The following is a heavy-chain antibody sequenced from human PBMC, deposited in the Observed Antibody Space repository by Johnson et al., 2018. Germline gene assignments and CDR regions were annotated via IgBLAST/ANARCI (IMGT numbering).Heavy chain of an antibody. CDR2: ISSSSSYI. J-gene: IGHJ6*02. Sequence: VQLVQSGGGLVKPGGSLRLSCAASGFTFSSYSMNWVRQAPGKGLEWVSSISSSSSYIYYADSVKGRFTISRNNAKNSLYLQLNSLRAADTAVYYCARDVVVPAAIAFYYYYGMDVWGQGTTVTVSS. CDR1: GFTFSSYS. CDR3: ARDVVVPAAIAFYYYYGMDV. V-gene: IGHV3-21*01. D-gene: IGHD2-2*01.